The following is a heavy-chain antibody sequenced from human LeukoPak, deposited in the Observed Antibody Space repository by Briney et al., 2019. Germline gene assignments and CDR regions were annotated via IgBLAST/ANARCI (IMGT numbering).Heavy chain of an antibody. D-gene: IGHD3-9*01. CDR3: ARVGNDILTGYSQFDP. V-gene: IGHV1-18*04. CDR2: ISAYNGNT. Sequence: ASVKVFCKASGYTFTSYGISWVRQAPGQGLEWMGWISAYNGNTNYAQKLQGRVTMTTDTSTSTAYMELRSLRSDDTAVYYCARVGNDILTGYSQFDPWGQGTLVTVSS. CDR1: GYTFTSYG. J-gene: IGHJ5*02.